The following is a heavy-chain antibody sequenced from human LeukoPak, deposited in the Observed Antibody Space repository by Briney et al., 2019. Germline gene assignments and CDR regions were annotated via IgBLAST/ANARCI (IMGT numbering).Heavy chain of an antibody. D-gene: IGHD3-16*01. V-gene: IGHV3-74*03. J-gene: IGHJ4*02. CDR2: ITNDGSRT. Sequence: GGSLRLSCTASAFTFSEYWMHWVRQPPWKGLVWVSRITNDGSRTEYADSVKGRFTISRDNAKNTLYLQMDSLRPEDTAVYYCARDLGGPDYWGQGTLVTVSS. CDR1: AFTFSEYW. CDR3: ARDLGGPDY.